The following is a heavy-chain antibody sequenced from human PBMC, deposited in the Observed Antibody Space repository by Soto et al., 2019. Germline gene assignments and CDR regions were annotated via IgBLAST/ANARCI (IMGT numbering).Heavy chain of an antibody. CDR1: GFTFNKYK. D-gene: IGHD6-13*01. Sequence: EVELVESGGGLVKPGGSLRLSCAASGFTFNKYKMNWVRQAPGKGLEWVSSVSSSSGYKFYAESVKGRFTISRDNAKNSLYLQMNSLRVEDTAVYYCARDPVTLGSSWDTPNGGNWGQGTLVTVSS. CDR3: ARDPVTLGSSWDTPNGGN. J-gene: IGHJ4*02. CDR2: VSSSSGYK. V-gene: IGHV3-21*01.